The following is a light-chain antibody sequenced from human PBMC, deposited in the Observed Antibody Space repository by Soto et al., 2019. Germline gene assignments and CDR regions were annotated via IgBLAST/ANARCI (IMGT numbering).Light chain of an antibody. CDR2: GAS. CDR3: QQYGSSGT. V-gene: IGKV3-20*01. CDR1: QSVGNF. Sequence: EIVLTQSPGTLSFSPGERATLSCRAGQSVGNFLTWYQQKPGQAPRLLIYGASNRATGIPDRFSGSGSGTDFTLTISRLEPEDFAVYYCQQYGSSGTFGQRTKVDIK. J-gene: IGKJ1*01.